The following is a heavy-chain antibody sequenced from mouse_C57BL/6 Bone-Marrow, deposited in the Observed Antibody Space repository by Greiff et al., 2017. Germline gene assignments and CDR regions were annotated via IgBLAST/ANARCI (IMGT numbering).Heavy chain of an antibody. D-gene: IGHD2-2*01. J-gene: IGHJ3*01. CDR3: ARGGYDAWFAD. CDR2: IYPGDGDT. V-gene: IGHV1-82*01. CDR1: GYAFSSSW. Sequence: VQLQQSGPELVKPGASVKISCKASGYAFSSSWMNWVKQRPGKGLEWIGRIYPGDGDTNYNGKFKGKATLTADKSSSTAYMQLSSLTSEDSAVYFCARGGYDAWFADWGQGTLVTVSA.